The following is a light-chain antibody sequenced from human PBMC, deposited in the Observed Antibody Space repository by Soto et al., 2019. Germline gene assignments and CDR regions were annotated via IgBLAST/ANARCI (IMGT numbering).Light chain of an antibody. CDR3: SSYTSSSTLYV. V-gene: IGLV2-14*01. CDR2: EVS. Sequence: QSVLTQPASVSGSPGQSLTISCTGTSSDVGGYNYVSWYQQHPGKAPKLIIYEVSYRPSGVCDRCSGSKSGNTASLTISGLQAEDEADYYCSSYTSSSTLYVFGTGTKVTVL. J-gene: IGLJ1*01. CDR1: SSDVGGYNY.